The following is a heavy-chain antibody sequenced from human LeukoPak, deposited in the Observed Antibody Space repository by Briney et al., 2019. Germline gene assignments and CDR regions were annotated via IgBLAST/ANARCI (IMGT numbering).Heavy chain of an antibody. CDR1: GFTFSSYA. CDR2: ISGSGGST. V-gene: IGHV3-23*01. D-gene: IGHD6-19*01. CDR3: AKEYSSGWFDEGPTDY. J-gene: IGHJ4*02. Sequence: PGASLRLSCAASGFTFSSYAMSWVRQAPGKGLEWVSAISGSGGSTYYADSAKGRFTISRDNSKNTLYLQMNSLRAEDTAVYYCAKEYSSGWFDEGPTDYWGQGTLVTVSS.